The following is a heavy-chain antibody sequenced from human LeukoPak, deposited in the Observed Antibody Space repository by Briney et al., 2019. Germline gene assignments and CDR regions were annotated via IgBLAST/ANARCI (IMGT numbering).Heavy chain of an antibody. D-gene: IGHD3-10*01. CDR1: GYTFTSYY. CDR2: INPSGGST. CDR3: ARKSDYYGSGSSFTGFDP. V-gene: IGHV1-46*01. Sequence: ASVKVSCMASGYTFTSYYMHWVRQAPGQGLEWMGIINPSGGSTSYAQKFQGRVTMTRDTSTSTVYMELSSLRSEDTAVYYCARKSDYYGSGSSFTGFDPGAREPWSPSPQ. J-gene: IGHJ5*02.